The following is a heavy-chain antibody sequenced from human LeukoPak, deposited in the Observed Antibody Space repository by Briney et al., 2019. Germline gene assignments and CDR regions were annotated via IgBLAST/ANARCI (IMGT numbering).Heavy chain of an antibody. CDR3: AKGDTVFRGGPDY. V-gene: IGHV3-23*01. CDR2: IGGGDT. Sequence: GGSLRLSCSASGFTFRNFAISWVRQAPGKGLEWVSSIGGGDTHYADSVKGRFTISRDDSQNTLYLQLNSLRAEDTAFYYCAKGDTVFRGGPDYWGQGTLVTVSS. D-gene: IGHD3-10*01. J-gene: IGHJ4*02. CDR1: GFTFRNFA.